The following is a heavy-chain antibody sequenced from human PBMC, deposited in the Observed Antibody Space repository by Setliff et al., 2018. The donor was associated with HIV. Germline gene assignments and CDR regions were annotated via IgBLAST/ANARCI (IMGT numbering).Heavy chain of an antibody. D-gene: IGHD3-3*01. Sequence: NPSETLSLTCAVYGGSFSGYYWSWIRQPPGKGLEWIGQINHSGSTRYNPSLKSRVTISVDTSKNQFSLKVNSVTAADTAVYYCARFGVVILRGLDVWGKGTTVTVSS. J-gene: IGHJ6*04. CDR2: INHSGST. CDR1: GGSFSGYY. CDR3: ARFGVVILRGLDV. V-gene: IGHV4-34*01.